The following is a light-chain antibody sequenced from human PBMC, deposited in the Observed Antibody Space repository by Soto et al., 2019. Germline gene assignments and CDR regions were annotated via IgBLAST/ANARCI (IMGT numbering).Light chain of an antibody. CDR3: QSHDSSLSGWV. CDR1: SSNIGAGYD. J-gene: IGLJ3*02. V-gene: IGLV1-40*01. CDR2: GNS. Sequence: QSVLTQPPSVSGAPGQRVTISCTGSSSNIGAGYDVHWYQQLPRTAPKLLIYGNSNRPSGVPDRFSGSKSGTSASLAITGLQAEDEADYYCQSHDSSLSGWVFGGGTKLTVL.